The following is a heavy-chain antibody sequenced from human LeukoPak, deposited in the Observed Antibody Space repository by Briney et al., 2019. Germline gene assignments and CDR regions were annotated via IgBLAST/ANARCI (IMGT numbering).Heavy chain of an antibody. Sequence: PGGSLRLSCSASGFTFSSYAMHWVRQAPGKGLEYVAAISSNGGSTYYADSVKGRFTISRDNSKNTLYLQMSSLRAEDTAVYYCVKGRGSSGWYTGFFWGQGTPVTVSS. CDR1: GFTFSSYA. CDR2: ISSNGGST. V-gene: IGHV3-64D*06. D-gene: IGHD6-19*01. J-gene: IGHJ4*02. CDR3: VKGRGSSGWYTGFF.